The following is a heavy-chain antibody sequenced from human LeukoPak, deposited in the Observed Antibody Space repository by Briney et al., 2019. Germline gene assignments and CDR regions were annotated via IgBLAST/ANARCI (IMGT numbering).Heavy chain of an antibody. CDR3: ATDPDYYDRFDAFDI. D-gene: IGHD3-22*01. CDR1: GYTLTELS. Sequence: ASVKVTCKVSGYTLTELSMHWVRQAPGKGLEWVGGFDPEDGETIYAQKFQGRVTMTEDTSTDTAYMELSSLRSEDTAVYYCATDPDYYDRFDAFDIWGQGTMVTVSS. J-gene: IGHJ3*02. V-gene: IGHV1-24*01. CDR2: FDPEDGET.